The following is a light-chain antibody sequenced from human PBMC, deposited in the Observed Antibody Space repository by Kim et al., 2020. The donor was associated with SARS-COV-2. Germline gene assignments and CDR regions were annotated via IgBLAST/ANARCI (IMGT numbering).Light chain of an antibody. J-gene: IGLJ3*02. V-gene: IGLV1-40*01. CDR1: SSIIVAGYD. CDR2: GNS. Sequence: QRGTIAGTGTSSIIVAGYDVHCYQQLPGTASKPLIYGNSNRPSGVPDRCSGSKSGTSASLAITGLQAEDEADYYGQSYDSSLSGWVFGGGTQLTVL. CDR3: QSYDSSLSGWV.